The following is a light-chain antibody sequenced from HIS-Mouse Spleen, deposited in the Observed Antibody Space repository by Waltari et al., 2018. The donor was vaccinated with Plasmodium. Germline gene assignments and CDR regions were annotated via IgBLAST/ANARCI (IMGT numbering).Light chain of an antibody. V-gene: IGLV3-10*01. CDR2: EDS. Sequence: SYGLTQPPSVSVSPGQTARITCSGDALPKKYAYWYQQKSGQAPVLGIYEDSKRPSGIAEVFSGSSVGTMATWTISGAQVEDEADYYCYSTDSSGNHRVFGGGTKLTVL. J-gene: IGLJ3*02. CDR3: YSTDSSGNHRV. CDR1: ALPKKY.